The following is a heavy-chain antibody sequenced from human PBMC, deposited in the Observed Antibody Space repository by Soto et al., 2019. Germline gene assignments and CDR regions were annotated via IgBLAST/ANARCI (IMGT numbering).Heavy chain of an antibody. CDR2: IIPIFGTA. Sequence: QVQLVQSGAEVKKPGSSVKVSCKASGGTFSSYAISWVRQAPGQGLEWMGGIIPIFGTANYAQKFQGRVTIXXDXSXXTAYMELSSLRSEDTAVYYCARVSGYSSGWYDFDYWGQGTLVTVSS. J-gene: IGHJ4*02. CDR1: GGTFSSYA. V-gene: IGHV1-69*12. CDR3: ARVSGYSSGWYDFDY. D-gene: IGHD6-19*01.